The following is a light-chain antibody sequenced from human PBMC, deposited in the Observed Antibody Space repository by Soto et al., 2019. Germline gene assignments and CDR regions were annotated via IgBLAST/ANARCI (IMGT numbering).Light chain of an antibody. V-gene: IGKV3-20*01. Sequence: EIVLTQSPGTLSLSPGERATLSCRASQSVSSTFFAWYQQKPGLPPRLLIYGTSSRASGVPDRFSGRGSATDFTLTISRVAPEDSAVYYCQQYSPSPSYTFGQGTNLAIK. CDR2: GTS. CDR3: QQYSPSPSYT. J-gene: IGKJ2*01. CDR1: QSVSSTF.